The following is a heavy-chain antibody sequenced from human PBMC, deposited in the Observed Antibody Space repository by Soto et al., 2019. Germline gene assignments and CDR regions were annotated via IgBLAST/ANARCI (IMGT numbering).Heavy chain of an antibody. CDR2: IYPGDSDT. Sequence: GESLKISCKGSGYSFTSYWIGWVRQMPGKGLEWMGIIYPGDSDTRYSPSFQGQVTISADKSISTAYLQWSSLKASDTAMYYCAGAYYYDSGLLYANLPFFYYYGMDVWGKGTTVTVSS. J-gene: IGHJ6*04. CDR3: AGAYYYDSGLLYANLPFFYYYGMDV. D-gene: IGHD3-22*01. CDR1: GYSFTSYW. V-gene: IGHV5-51*01.